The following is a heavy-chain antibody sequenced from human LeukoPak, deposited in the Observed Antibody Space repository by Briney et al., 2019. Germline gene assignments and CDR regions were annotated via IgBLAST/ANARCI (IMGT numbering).Heavy chain of an antibody. CDR1: GYTFTSYG. D-gene: IGHD2-2*01. CDR3: ARVYCSSTSCYAGNDY. V-gene: IGHV1-18*04. J-gene: IGHJ4*02. CDR2: ISAYNGNT. Sequence: ASVKVSCKASGYTFTSYGISWVRQAPGQGLEWMGWISAYNGNTNYAQKLQGRVTMTTDTSTSTAYMELRSLRSGDTAVYYCARVYCSSTSCYAGNDYWGQGTLVTVSS.